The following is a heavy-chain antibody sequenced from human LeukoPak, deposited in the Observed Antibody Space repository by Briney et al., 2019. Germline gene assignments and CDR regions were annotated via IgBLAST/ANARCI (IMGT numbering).Heavy chain of an antibody. CDR1: GPSMSSYY. CDR3: AKHSFDSGDDFDE. J-gene: IGHJ4*02. CDR2: IYHSGNT. V-gene: IGHV4-59*08. D-gene: IGHD2-21*01. Sequence: PSETLSLTCTVSGPSMSSYYSGWIRQPPGEGLEWIGFIYHSGNTNYNPSLKSRVTISVDTSTNQFSLKMKSVTAADTAVYYCAKHSFDSGDDFDEWGQGTLVTVSS.